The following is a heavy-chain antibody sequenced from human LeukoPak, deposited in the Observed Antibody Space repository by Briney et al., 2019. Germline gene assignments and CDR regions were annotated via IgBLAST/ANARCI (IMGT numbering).Heavy chain of an antibody. J-gene: IGHJ3*01. CDR3: SRDANYYDSSRHYFDAFDL. CDR1: GFMFSKYC. V-gene: IGHV3-7*01. CDR2: IRGDGSVK. D-gene: IGHD3-22*01. Sequence: GESLRLSCEASGFMFSKYCRTWVRQAPGKGLEWVANIRGDGSVKYLLDSVKGRFSISRDNAKNSPSLEMNNLRAEDTAVYYCSRDANYYDSSRHYFDAFDLWGRGTMVTVSS.